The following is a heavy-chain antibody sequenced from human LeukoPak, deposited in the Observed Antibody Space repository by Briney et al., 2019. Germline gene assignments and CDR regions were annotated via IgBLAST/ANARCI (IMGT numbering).Heavy chain of an antibody. CDR1: GGSISTSSYH. Sequence: SETLSLTCTVSGGSISTSSYHWAWIRQPPGKGLDWIGNIYYGGTTYNNPSLQSRVTISLDTSKNQFSLKLSSVTAADAAVYYCATYLHVTGAFDIWGQGTIVTVSS. CDR2: IYYGGTT. D-gene: IGHD1-14*01. J-gene: IGHJ3*02. V-gene: IGHV4-39*01. CDR3: ATYLHVTGAFDI.